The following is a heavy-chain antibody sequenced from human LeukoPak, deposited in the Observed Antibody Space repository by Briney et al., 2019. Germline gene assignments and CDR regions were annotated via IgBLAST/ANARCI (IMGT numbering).Heavy chain of an antibody. D-gene: IGHD6-13*01. Sequence: GGTLRLSCAASGSTFSSYGMSWVRQAPGKGLEWVSSISSSSSYIYYADSVKGRFTISRDNAKNSLYLQMNSLRAEDTAVYYCARAGAAAGTRNDYWGQGTLVTVSS. V-gene: IGHV3-21*01. CDR3: ARAGAAAGTRNDY. CDR1: GSTFSSYG. J-gene: IGHJ4*02. CDR2: ISSSSSYI.